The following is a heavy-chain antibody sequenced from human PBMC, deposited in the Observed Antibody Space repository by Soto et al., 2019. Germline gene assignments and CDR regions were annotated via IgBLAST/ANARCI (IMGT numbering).Heavy chain of an antibody. V-gene: IGHV5-51*01. D-gene: IGHD2-15*01. CDR2: IYPGDSDT. CDR1: GNSFTSYW. J-gene: IGHJ6*02. CDR3: ATPNCSGGSCSEYYFFYGMDV. Sequence: PGEPLKISCKGSGNSFTSYWIGWERQMPGKGLEWMGIIYPGDSDTRYSPSFQGQVTISADKSISTAYLQWSSLKASDTAMYYCATPNCSGGSCSEYYFFYGMDVSGQETTVTVSS.